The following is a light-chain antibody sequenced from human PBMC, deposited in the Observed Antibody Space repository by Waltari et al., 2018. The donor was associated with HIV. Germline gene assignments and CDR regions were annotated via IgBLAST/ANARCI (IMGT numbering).Light chain of an antibody. CDR1: QSISRW. J-gene: IGKJ1*01. CDR3: QQYDSYWWT. Sequence: IPMTQSPSTLSASVGDRVTITCRASQSISRWLALYQQKPGTAAKPLSYKASTLESGVPSRFSGSGAGKEFTLTISSLQPDDFATYYCQQYDSYWWTFGRGTKVEIK. V-gene: IGKV1-5*03. CDR2: KAS.